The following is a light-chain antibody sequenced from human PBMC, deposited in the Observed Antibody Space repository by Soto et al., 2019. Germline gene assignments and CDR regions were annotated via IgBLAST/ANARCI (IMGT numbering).Light chain of an antibody. CDR1: SSNIGNNY. J-gene: IGLJ2*01. CDR3: GTWDSSLSAGV. CDR2: DNN. V-gene: IGLV1-51*01. Sequence: SVLTKPPSVSAAPGQKVTISCSGSSSNIGNNYVSWYQQLPGTAPKLLIYDNNKRPSGIPDRFSGSKSGTSATLGITGLQTGDEADYYCGTWDSSLSAGVFGGGTKLTVL.